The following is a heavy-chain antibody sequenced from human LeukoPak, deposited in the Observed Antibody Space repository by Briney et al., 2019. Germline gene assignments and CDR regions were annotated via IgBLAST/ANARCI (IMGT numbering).Heavy chain of an antibody. CDR2: TYYRSKWYN. Sequence: SQTLSLTCAISGDSLSSNSAAWNWIRQPPSRGLEWLGRTYYRSKWYNDYAVSVKSRITINPDTSKNQFSLQLNSVTPEDTAVYYCAREAYQVAAAGGGFDYWGQGTLVTVSS. CDR1: GDSLSSNSAA. J-gene: IGHJ4*02. V-gene: IGHV6-1*01. CDR3: AREAYQVAAAGGGFDY. D-gene: IGHD6-13*01.